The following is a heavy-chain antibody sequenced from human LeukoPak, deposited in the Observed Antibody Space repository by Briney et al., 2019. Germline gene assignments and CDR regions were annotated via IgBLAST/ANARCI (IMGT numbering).Heavy chain of an antibody. CDR2: IYTSGST. CDR3: ARLLIYDLWNFRFDP. V-gene: IGHV4-4*07. J-gene: IGHJ5*02. Sequence: SETLSLTCTVSGGSISSYYWSWIRQPAGKGLEWIGRIYTSGSTNYNPSLKSRVTMSVDTSKNQFSLKLSSVTAADTAVYYCARLLIYDLWNFRFDPWGQGTLVTVSS. D-gene: IGHD3-3*01. CDR1: GGSISSYY.